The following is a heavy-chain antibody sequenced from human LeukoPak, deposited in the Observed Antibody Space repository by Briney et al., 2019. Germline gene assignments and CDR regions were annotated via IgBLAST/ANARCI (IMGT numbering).Heavy chain of an antibody. CDR1: GYSFTSYW. D-gene: IGHD3-22*01. V-gene: IGHV5-51*01. CDR3: ARSITMIVVAPDAFDI. CDR2: IYPGDSDT. J-gene: IGHJ3*02. Sequence: GESLKISCKGSGYSFTSYWIGWVRQMPGKGLEWMGIIYPGDSDTRYSPSFQGQVTISADKSIGTAYLQWSSLKASDTAMYYCARSITMIVVAPDAFDIWGQGTMVTVSS.